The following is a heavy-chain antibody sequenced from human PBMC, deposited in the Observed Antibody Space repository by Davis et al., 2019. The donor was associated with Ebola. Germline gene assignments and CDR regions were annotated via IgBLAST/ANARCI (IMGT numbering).Heavy chain of an antibody. J-gene: IGHJ3*01. CDR2: IYPGDSDT. CDR3: ASLRRTITGMDDAFDV. V-gene: IGHV5-51*01. Sequence: KVSCKGSGNSFTGYWIGWVRQMPGKGLEWMGIIYPGDSDTRYSPSFRGQVTISADKSIKTAFLQWSSLKASDTAMYYCASLRRTITGMDDAFDVWGQGTMVTVSS. CDR1: GNSFTGYW. D-gene: IGHD1-20*01.